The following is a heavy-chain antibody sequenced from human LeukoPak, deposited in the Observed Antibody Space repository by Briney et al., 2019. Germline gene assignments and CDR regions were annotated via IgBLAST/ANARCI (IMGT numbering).Heavy chain of an antibody. CDR3: VSAGIAAAGTSYWFDP. D-gene: IGHD6-13*01. J-gene: IGHJ5*02. CDR2: ISTRSSYI. V-gene: IGHV3-21*01. CDR1: GFTFSSHS. Sequence: PGGSLRLSCAASGFTFSSHSMNWVRQAPGKGLEWVSSISTRSSYIYYADSVKGRFTISRDNAKNSLNLQMNSLRPEDTAGYYGVSAGIAAAGTSYWFDPWGQGTLVTVSS.